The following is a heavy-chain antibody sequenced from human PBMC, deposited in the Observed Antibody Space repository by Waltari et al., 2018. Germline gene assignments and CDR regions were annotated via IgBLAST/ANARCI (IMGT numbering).Heavy chain of an antibody. CDR3: ARGRRCSSDTCLLSSNWFDP. D-gene: IGHD2-2*01. V-gene: IGHV4-39*01. CDR1: GGSINNSSYY. J-gene: IGHJ5*02. Sequence: QLQLQESGPGLVTPSETLSLTCTVSGGSINNSSYYWGWIRQPPGKGLGWIGTIDYTGSTYYNLARKNRVTISVDTSKNQFSLQMTSVTAADTAVYYCARGRRCSSDTCLLSSNWFDPWGQGTLVTVSS. CDR2: IDYTGST.